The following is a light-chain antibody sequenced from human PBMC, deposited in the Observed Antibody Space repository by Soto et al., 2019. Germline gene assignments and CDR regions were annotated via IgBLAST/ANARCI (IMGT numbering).Light chain of an antibody. CDR1: SSDVGGYNY. Sequence: QSGLPQAASMTGSPGQSIRISCTGTSSDVGGYNYVSWYQQHPGKAPKLMIYDVSNRPSGVSNRFSGSKSGNTASLTISGLQAEDEADYYCSSYTSSSTLYVFGTGT. CDR3: SSYTSSSTLYV. J-gene: IGLJ1*01. CDR2: DVS. V-gene: IGLV2-14*01.